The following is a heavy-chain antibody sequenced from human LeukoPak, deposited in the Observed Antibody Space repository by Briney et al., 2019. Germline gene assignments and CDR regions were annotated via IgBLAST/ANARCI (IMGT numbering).Heavy chain of an antibody. Sequence: PGGSLRLSCAASGFTFSSYAMRWVRQAPGKGLEWVSGISWNSGSIGYADSVKGRFTISRDNAKNSLYLQMNSLRAEDTALYYCAKDRATKLNYYYGMDVWGQGTTVTVSS. J-gene: IGHJ6*02. CDR3: AKDRATKLNYYYGMDV. CDR2: ISWNSGSI. V-gene: IGHV3-9*01. D-gene: IGHD5-12*01. CDR1: GFTFSSYA.